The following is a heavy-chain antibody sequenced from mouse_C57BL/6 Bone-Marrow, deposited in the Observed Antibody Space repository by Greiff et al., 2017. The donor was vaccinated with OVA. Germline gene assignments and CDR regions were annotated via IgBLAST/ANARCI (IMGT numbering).Heavy chain of an antibody. CDR1: GYTFTDYY. V-gene: IGHV1-84*01. J-gene: IGHJ3*01. CDR2: IYPGSGNT. Sequence: QVHVKQSGPELVKPGASVKISCKASGYTFTDYYINWVKQRPGQGLEWIGWIYPGSGNTKYNEKFKGKATLTVETSSSTAYMQLSSLTSEDSAVYFCARDVLIYDGYPWFAYWGQGTLVTVSA. CDR3: ARDVLIYDGYPWFAY. D-gene: IGHD2-3*01.